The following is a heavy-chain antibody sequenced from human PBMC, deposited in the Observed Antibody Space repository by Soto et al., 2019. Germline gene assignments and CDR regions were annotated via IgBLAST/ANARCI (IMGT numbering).Heavy chain of an antibody. Sequence: PSQTLSLTFAISGDSVSSNSAAWNWIRLSPSRGLEWLARTYYRSRWYNDYAVSVRSRITVNPDTSKNQFSLQLTSVTPEDTAVYYCAGTTSHQWYYMDVWGKGTTVTV. CDR1: GDSVSSNSAA. V-gene: IGHV6-1*01. CDR2: TYYRSRWYN. D-gene: IGHD1-7*01. CDR3: AGTTSHQWYYMDV. J-gene: IGHJ6*03.